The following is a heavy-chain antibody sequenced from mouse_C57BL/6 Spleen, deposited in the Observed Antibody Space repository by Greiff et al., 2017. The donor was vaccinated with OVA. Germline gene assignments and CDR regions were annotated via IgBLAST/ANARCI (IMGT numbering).Heavy chain of an antibody. CDR2: ISNGGGST. D-gene: IGHD1-1*01. CDR1: GFTFSDYY. Sequence: EVQLVESGGGLVQPGGSLKLSCAASGFTFSDYYMYWVRQTPEKRLEWVAYISNGGGSTYYPDTVKGRFTISRDNAMNTLYLQMSRLKCEDTAMYYCERAWEDYYGSSPCAYWGKGTLVTVSA. CDR3: ERAWEDYYGSSPCAY. J-gene: IGHJ3*01. V-gene: IGHV5-12*01.